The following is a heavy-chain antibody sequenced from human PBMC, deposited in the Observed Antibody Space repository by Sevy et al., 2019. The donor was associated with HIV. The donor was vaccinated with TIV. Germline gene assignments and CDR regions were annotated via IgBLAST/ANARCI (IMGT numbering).Heavy chain of an antibody. CDR1: GFTFGGKG. V-gene: IGHV1-18*01. Sequence: ASVKVSCKALGFTFGGKGISGVRRPPGQGLGWRGGIGISIEYTNNAHKFQGRVTMSTETSTRTAYMELRSLRSDDTAVYFCAREGYYYRSGTYRPPNYYGMDVWGQGTAVTVSS. CDR2: IGISIEYT. J-gene: IGHJ6*02. CDR3: AREGYYYRSGTYRPPNYYGMDV. D-gene: IGHD3-10*01.